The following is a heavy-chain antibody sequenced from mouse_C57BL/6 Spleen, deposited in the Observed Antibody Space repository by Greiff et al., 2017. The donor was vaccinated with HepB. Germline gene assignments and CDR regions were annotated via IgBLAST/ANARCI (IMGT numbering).Heavy chain of an antibody. D-gene: IGHD2-3*01. Sequence: EVQLQESGPGLVKPSQSLSLTCSVTGYSITSGYYWNWIRQFPGNKLEWMGYISYDGSNNYNPSLKNRISITRDTSKNQFFLKLNSVTTEDTATYYCARKGYLPFDYWGQGTTLTVSS. CDR1: GYSITSGYY. V-gene: IGHV3-6*01. J-gene: IGHJ2*01. CDR2: ISYDGSN. CDR3: ARKGYLPFDY.